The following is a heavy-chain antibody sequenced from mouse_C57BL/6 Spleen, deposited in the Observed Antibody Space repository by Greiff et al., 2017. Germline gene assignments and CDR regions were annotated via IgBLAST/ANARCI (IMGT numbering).Heavy chain of an antibody. CDR2: ISSGGDYI. D-gene: IGHD2-1*01. V-gene: IGHV5-9-1*02. J-gene: IGHJ2*01. CDR1: GFTFSSYA. Sequence: EVMLVESGEGLVKPGGSLKLSCAASGFTFSSYAMSWVRQTPEKRLEWVAYISSGGDYIYYADTVKGRFTISRDNARNTLYLQMSSLKSEDTAMYYCTRDQGYYGSFYFDCWGQGTTLTVSS. CDR3: TRDQGYYGSFYFDC.